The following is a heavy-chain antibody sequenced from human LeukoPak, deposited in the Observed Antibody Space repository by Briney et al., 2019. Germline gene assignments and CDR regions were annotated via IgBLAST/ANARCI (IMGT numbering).Heavy chain of an antibody. CDR2: VYPADSDT. D-gene: IGHD3-22*01. J-gene: IGHJ4*02. CDR1: GYSFTPYW. Sequence: GESLKISCEASGYSFTPYWIGWVRQMPGKGLEWVGIVYPADSDTRYSPSFQGQVTISADKSIRTAYLQWSSLKASDTAIYYCARHKRDSSGYFIDSWGQGTRVTVSS. V-gene: IGHV5-51*01. CDR3: ARHKRDSSGYFIDS.